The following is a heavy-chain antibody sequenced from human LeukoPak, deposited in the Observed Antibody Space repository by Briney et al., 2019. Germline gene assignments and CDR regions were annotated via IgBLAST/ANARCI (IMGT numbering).Heavy chain of an antibody. D-gene: IGHD2-2*01. J-gene: IGHJ5*02. CDR3: ARDFPDIVVPPNWFDP. Sequence: SVKVSCKASGGTFSSYAISWVRQAPGQGLEWMGGIIPIFGTANYAQKFQGRVTITADESTSTAYMELSSLRSEDTAVYYCARDFPDIVVPPNWFDPWGQGTLVTVSS. V-gene: IGHV1-69*13. CDR1: GGTFSSYA. CDR2: IIPIFGTA.